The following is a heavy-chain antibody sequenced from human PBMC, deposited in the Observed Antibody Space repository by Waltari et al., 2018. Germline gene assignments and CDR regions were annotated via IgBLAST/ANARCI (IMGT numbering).Heavy chain of an antibody. D-gene: IGHD3-3*01. V-gene: IGHV1-2*02. J-gene: IGHJ4*02. Sequence: QVQLVQSGAEVKKPGASVKVSCKASGYTFTGYYMHWVRQAAGHGLEWMGWSNPNSGGTHDAQKFQGRVTMTRDTSSSTAYMELSRLRSDDTAVYYCARAGRITIFGVVTNFDYWGQGTLVTVSS. CDR1: GYTFTGYY. CDR2: SNPNSGGT. CDR3: ARAGRITIFGVVTNFDY.